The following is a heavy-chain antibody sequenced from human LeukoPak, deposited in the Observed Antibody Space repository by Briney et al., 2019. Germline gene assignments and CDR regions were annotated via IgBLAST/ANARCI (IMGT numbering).Heavy chain of an antibody. CDR2: ISAYNGNT. CDR1: GYAFTSYG. J-gene: IGHJ4*02. Sequence: ASVKVSCKASGYAFTSYGISWVRQAPGQGLEWMGWISAYNGNTNYAQKLQGRVTMTTDTSTSTAYMELRSLRSDDTAVYYCARDGSRGITARPGFDYWGQGTLVTVSS. CDR3: ARDGSRGITARPGFDY. D-gene: IGHD6-6*01. V-gene: IGHV1-18*01.